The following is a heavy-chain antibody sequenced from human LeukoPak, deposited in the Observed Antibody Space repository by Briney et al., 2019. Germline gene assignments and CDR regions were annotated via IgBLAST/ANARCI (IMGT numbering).Heavy chain of an antibody. Sequence: GGSLRLSCAASGFTVSGHYMTWVRQAPGKGLEWVSLMDSGGSTYYADSVKGRFTISRDNSKNTLYLQMNSLRAEDTAVYYRARDKDSSGYYYPFDYWGQGTLVTVSS. CDR2: MDSGGST. J-gene: IGHJ4*02. V-gene: IGHV3-53*05. CDR1: GFTVSGHY. D-gene: IGHD3-22*01. CDR3: ARDKDSSGYYYPFDY.